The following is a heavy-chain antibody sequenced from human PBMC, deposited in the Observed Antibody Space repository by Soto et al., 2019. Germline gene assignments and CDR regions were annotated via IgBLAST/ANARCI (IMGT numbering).Heavy chain of an antibody. CDR3: ARGLTAGYCSSTSCPSEGRFDY. CDR1: CGSIISSNW. J-gene: IGHJ4*02. V-gene: IGHV4-4*02. Sequence: KASETLSLTCAFSCGSIISSNWWSWVRQPPGKGLEWIGEIYHSGSTNYNPSLKSRVTISVDKSKNQFSLKLSSVTAADTAVYYCARGLTAGYCSSTSCPSEGRFDYWGQGTLVTVSS. D-gene: IGHD2-2*01. CDR2: IYHSGST.